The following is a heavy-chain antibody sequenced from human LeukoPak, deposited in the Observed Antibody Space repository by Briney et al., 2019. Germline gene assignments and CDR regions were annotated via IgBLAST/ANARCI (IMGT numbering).Heavy chain of an antibody. CDR2: IYPGDSDT. Sequence: GESLKISRKGSGYSFTTYWIGWVRQMPGKGLEWMGIIYPGDSDTRYSPSFQGQVTISADKSISTAHLQWSSLKASDTAMYYCARGMSDDESDAFDIWGQGTMVTVSS. V-gene: IGHV5-51*01. CDR1: GYSFTTYW. J-gene: IGHJ3*02. CDR3: ARGMSDDESDAFDI.